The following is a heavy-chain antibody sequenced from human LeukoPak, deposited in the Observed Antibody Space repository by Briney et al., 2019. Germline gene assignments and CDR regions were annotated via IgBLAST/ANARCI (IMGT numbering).Heavy chain of an antibody. CDR1: GGSITSSY. D-gene: IGHD4-17*01. J-gene: IGHJ5*02. Sequence: KPSETLSLTCTVSGGSITSSYWSWIRQPPAKGLEWIGQVYYSGSTKENPSLKSRLTISADTSKNQFSLKLSSVTAADTAVYFCAREPSTFGDHQNWFDPWGQGTLVTVSS. CDR3: AREPSTFGDHQNWFDP. CDR2: VYYSGST. V-gene: IGHV4-59*01.